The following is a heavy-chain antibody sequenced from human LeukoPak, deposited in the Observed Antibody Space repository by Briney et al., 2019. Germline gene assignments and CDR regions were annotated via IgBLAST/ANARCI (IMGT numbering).Heavy chain of an antibody. CDR2: ISAYNGNT. J-gene: IGHJ3*02. V-gene: IGHV1-18*01. CDR1: GYTFTSYG. Sequence: GASVKVSCKASGYTFTSYGISWVRQAPGQGLEWMGWISAYNGNTNYAQKLQGRVTMTTDTSTSTAYMELRSLRSDDTAVYYCARDRYDFWSGYNPGDAFDIWGQGTMVTVSS. CDR3: ARDRYDFWSGYNPGDAFDI. D-gene: IGHD3-3*01.